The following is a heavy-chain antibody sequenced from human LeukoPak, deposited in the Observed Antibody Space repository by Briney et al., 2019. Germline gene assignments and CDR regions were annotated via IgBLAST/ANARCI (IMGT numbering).Heavy chain of an antibody. CDR2: IIPLFGTP. J-gene: IGHJ1*01. V-gene: IGHV1-69*13. D-gene: IGHD3-22*01. Sequence: SVKVSCKASGDTFNTQAISWVRQAPGQGLEWMGGIIPLFGTPNYAQRFQGRVTITADESTSTAYMELSSLRSEDTAVYYCAESGYYYDSSGDKDFQHWGQGTLVTVSS. CDR1: GDTFNTQA. CDR3: AESGYYYDSSGDKDFQH.